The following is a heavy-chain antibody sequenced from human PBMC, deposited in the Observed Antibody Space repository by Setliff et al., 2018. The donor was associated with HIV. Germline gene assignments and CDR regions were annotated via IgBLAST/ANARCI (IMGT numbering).Heavy chain of an antibody. Sequence: PGESLKLSCQGSGFSFTSYWISWVRQMPGKGLEWMGRIDPADSYTHYSPSFQGHITISIDQSISSASLHWSSLRTSDTAIYYCARHFGYNPGWFDSWGPWTLLVTVSS. CDR1: GFSFTSYW. V-gene: IGHV5-10-1*01. D-gene: IGHD3-10*01. CDR2: IDPADSYT. J-gene: IGHJ5*01. CDR3: ARHFGYNPGWFDS.